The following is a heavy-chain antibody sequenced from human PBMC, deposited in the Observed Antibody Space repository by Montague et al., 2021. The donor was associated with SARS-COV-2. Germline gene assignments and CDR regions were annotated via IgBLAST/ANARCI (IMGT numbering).Heavy chain of an antibody. CDR3: ARLGDGIVPSPILGLGPYYSCYYMDV. D-gene: IGHD2-2*02. Sequence: SETLSPTCAVSGGSFSRYYWSWIRQPPGKGLEWIGEISQSGNTKYNPSLQSRVSISLDTSRNQFSLKVSSVTAADTAIYHCARLGDGIVPSPILGLGPYYSCYYMDVWSKGTTVTVSS. V-gene: IGHV4-34*01. J-gene: IGHJ6*03. CDR2: ISQSGNT. CDR1: GGSFSRYY.